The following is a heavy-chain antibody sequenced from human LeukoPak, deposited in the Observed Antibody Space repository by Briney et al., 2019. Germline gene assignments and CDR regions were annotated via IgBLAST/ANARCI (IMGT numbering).Heavy chain of an antibody. CDR2: IKQDGSDK. Sequence: PGGSLRLSCAASGFTFTKYWMTWVRQAPGKGLEWVGNIKQDGSDKNYMDSVKGRFTISRDNTKNSVYLQMSSLRAEDTAVYYCAREVWGPEYWGQETLDTVSS. CDR3: AREVWGPEY. CDR1: GFTFTKYW. D-gene: IGHD1-14*01. J-gene: IGHJ4*02. V-gene: IGHV3-7*01.